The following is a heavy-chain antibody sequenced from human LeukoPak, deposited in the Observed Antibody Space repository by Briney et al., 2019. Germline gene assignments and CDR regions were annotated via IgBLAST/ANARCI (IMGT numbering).Heavy chain of an antibody. CDR3: VRDCSTPCSIFSDY. CDR1: GYTFISFD. CDR2: ISGYNAST. J-gene: IGHJ4*02. V-gene: IGHV1-18*01. Sequence: ASVKVSCKASGYTFISFDFSWVRQAPGQGLEWMGWISGYNASTKYAQNLQGRVTMTTDISTSTAYMELRSLRSDDTAVYYCVRDCSTPCSIFSDYWGQGTLVTVSS. D-gene: IGHD2-2*01.